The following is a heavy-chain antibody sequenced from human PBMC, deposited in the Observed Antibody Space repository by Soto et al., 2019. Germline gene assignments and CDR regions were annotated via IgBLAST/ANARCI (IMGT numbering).Heavy chain of an antibody. CDR2: IYYSGST. J-gene: IGHJ4*02. D-gene: IGHD1-26*01. CDR1: GGSISSSSYY. CDR3: ARHRYSGSETPPAFDY. Sequence: SETLSLTCTVSGGSISSSSYYWGWIRQPPGKGLEWIGSIYYSGSTYYNPSLKSRVTISVDTSKNQFSLKLSSETAADTAVYYCARHRYSGSETPPAFDYWCQGTLVTVSS. V-gene: IGHV4-39*01.